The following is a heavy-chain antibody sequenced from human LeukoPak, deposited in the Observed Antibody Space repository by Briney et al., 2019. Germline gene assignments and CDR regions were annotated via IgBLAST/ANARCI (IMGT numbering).Heavy chain of an antibody. CDR2: ISSSSTYI. V-gene: IGHV3-21*01. D-gene: IGHD4-11*01. CDR1: GFIFSSYS. Sequence: GGSLRLSCAASGFIFSSYSMNWVRQAPGKGLEWVSSISSSSTYIYYADSVKGRFTISRDNAKNSLYLQMNSLRAEDTAVYYCAREIVQDYSDYKSYFDYWGQGALVTVSS. CDR3: AREIVQDYSDYKSYFDY. J-gene: IGHJ4*02.